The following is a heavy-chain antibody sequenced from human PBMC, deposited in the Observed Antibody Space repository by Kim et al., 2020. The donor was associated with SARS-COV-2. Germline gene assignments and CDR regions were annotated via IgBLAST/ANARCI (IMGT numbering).Heavy chain of an antibody. V-gene: IGHV3-48*04. CDR3: ARGESNYYDSSGALDY. D-gene: IGHD3-22*01. J-gene: IGHJ4*02. CDR2: ITSTSNTI. Sequence: GGSLRLSCAASGFTFQSYSMNWVRQAPGKGLDWVSFITSTSNTIYYADSVKGRFTISRDNAKNSLYLQMNSLRAEDTALYYCARGESNYYDSSGALDYWGPGTLVTVSS. CDR1: GFTFQSYS.